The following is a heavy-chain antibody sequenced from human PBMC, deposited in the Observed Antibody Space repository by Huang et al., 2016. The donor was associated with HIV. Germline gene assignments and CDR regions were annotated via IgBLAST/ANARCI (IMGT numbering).Heavy chain of an antibody. V-gene: IGHV1-3*04. J-gene: IGHJ4*02. CDR1: GYTFTQYP. CDR3: ATTAFDY. CDR2: INTGNGTT. Sequence: QVHLVQSGAEVRRPGASVKISCKTFGYTFTQYPMHWVRQAPGQGLEGVGWINTGNGTTRYSPKLQGRLTISRDTSASAGVMELTGLTYKDTGVYYCATTAFDYWGQGTLVTVSP.